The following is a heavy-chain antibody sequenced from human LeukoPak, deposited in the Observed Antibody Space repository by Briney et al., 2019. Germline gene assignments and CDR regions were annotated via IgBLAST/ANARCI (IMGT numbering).Heavy chain of an antibody. J-gene: IGHJ6*04. D-gene: IGHD1-1*01. CDR1: GFAFSGSA. Sequence: GGSLRLSCAASGFAFSGSALHWVRQASGKGLEWDGRIKSKANNYATAYAASVNGRFTVSRDDSKNTAYLQMNSLKTEDTAVYYCTRLESGMDVWGRGTTVTVSS. CDR2: IKSKANNYAT. V-gene: IGHV3-73*01. CDR3: TRLESGMDV.